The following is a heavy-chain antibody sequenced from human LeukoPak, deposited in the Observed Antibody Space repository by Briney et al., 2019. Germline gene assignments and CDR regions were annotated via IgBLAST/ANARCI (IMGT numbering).Heavy chain of an antibody. V-gene: IGHV4-34*01. Sequence: SETLSLTCAVYGGSFSGYYWSWIRQPPGKGLEWIGEINHSGSTNYNPSLKSRVTISVDTSKNQFSLKLSSVTAADTAVYYCARGVYDFWTPDRDYSMDVWGQGTTVTVSS. J-gene: IGHJ6*02. CDR3: ARGVYDFWTPDRDYSMDV. D-gene: IGHD3-3*01. CDR1: GGSFSGYY. CDR2: INHSGST.